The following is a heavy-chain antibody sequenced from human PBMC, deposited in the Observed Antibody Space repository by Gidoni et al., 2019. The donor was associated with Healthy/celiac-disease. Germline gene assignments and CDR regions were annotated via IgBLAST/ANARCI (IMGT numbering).Heavy chain of an antibody. CDR3: ARLTRITGNSY. Sequence: QLQLQESGPGLVKPSETLSLTCTVSGGSISSSSYYWGWIRQPPGKGLEWIGSIYYSGSTYYNPSLKSRVTISVDTSKNQFSLKLSSVTAADTAVYYCARLTRITGNSYWGQGTLVTVSS. J-gene: IGHJ4*02. CDR1: GGSISSSSYY. CDR2: IYYSGST. V-gene: IGHV4-39*01. D-gene: IGHD1-20*01.